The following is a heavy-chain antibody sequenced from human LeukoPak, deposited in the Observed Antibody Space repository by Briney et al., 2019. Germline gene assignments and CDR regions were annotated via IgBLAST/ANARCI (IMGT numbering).Heavy chain of an antibody. V-gene: IGHV3-48*03. CDR2: ISSSGSTI. CDR3: ARESTVTTLGLDY. J-gene: IGHJ4*02. Sequence: PGGSLRLSCAASGFTFSSYEMNWVRQAPGKGLEWVSYISSSGSTIYYADSVKGRFAISRDNAKNSLYLQMNSLRAEDTAVYYCARESTVTTLGLDYWGQGTLVTVSS. CDR1: GFTFSSYE. D-gene: IGHD4-17*01.